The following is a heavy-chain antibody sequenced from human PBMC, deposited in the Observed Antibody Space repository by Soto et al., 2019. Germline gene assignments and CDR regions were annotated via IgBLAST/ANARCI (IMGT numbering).Heavy chain of an antibody. J-gene: IGHJ6*02. Sequence: PSETLSLTCAVYGGSVSGYYWSWIRQPRGKGLEWIGEINHSGSTNYNPSLKSRVTISVDTSKNQFSLKLSSVTAADTAVYYCARVGGSCSSTSCYQPYYYYGMDVWGQGTTVTVSS. D-gene: IGHD2-2*01. CDR2: INHSGST. CDR3: ARVGGSCSSTSCYQPYYYYGMDV. V-gene: IGHV4-34*01. CDR1: GGSVSGYY.